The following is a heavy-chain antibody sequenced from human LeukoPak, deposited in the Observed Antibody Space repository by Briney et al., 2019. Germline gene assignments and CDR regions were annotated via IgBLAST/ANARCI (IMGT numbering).Heavy chain of an antibody. Sequence: ASVKASCKAYAYTFTSYYMHCVRHPPAQGLEWMGWINTNGGGPNSTRKLDGRVTMTRDTSISTAYMELRRLRSDDTAVYYCVSQGGYQPRPYDAFDIWGQGTMVTVS. CDR2: INTNGGGP. V-gene: IGHV1-2*02. CDR3: VSQGGYQPRPYDAFDI. D-gene: IGHD2-2*01. CDR1: AYTFTSYY. J-gene: IGHJ3*02.